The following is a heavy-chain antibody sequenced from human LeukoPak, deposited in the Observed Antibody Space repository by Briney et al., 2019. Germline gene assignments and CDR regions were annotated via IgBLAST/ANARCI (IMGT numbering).Heavy chain of an antibody. J-gene: IGHJ4*02. Sequence: GGSLRLSCAASGFTFSSYSMNWVRQAPGKGLEWVSSISSSSSYIYYADSVKGQFTISRDNAKNSLYLQMNSLRAEDTAVYYCASRPGYLGNYWGQGTLVTVSS. CDR2: ISSSSSYI. CDR1: GFTFSSYS. CDR3: ASRPGYLGNY. D-gene: IGHD1-26*01. V-gene: IGHV3-21*04.